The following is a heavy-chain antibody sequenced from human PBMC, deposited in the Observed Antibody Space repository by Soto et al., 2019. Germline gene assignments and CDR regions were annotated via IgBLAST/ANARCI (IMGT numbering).Heavy chain of an antibody. CDR3: ARGPRIAARLYYYYYYYMDV. Sequence: VGSLRLSCAASGFTFSSYWMSWVRQAPGKGLEWVANIKQDGSEKYYVDSVKGRFTISRDNAKNSLYLQMNSLRAEDTAVYYCARGPRIAARLYYYYYYYMDVWGKGTTVTVSS. J-gene: IGHJ6*03. V-gene: IGHV3-7*01. CDR2: IKQDGSEK. CDR1: GFTFSSYW. D-gene: IGHD6-6*01.